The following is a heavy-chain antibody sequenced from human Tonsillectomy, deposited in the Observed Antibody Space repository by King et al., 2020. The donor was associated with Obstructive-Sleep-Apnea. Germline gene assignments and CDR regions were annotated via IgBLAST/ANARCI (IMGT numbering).Heavy chain of an antibody. J-gene: IGHJ4*02. CDR3: AKDALLWFGEFEDHRGVITNIDY. CDR1: GFTFSSYG. CDR2: ISYDGSNK. V-gene: IGHV3-30*18. D-gene: IGHD3-10*01. Sequence: VQLVESGGGVVQPGRSLRLSCAASGFTFSSYGMHWVRQAPGKGLEWVAVISYDGSNKYYADSVKGRFTISRDNSKNTLYLQMNSLRAEDTAVYYCAKDALLWFGEFEDHRGVITNIDYWGQGTLVTVSS.